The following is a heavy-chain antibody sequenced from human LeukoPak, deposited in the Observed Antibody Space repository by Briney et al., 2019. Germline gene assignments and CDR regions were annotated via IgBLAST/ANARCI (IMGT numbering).Heavy chain of an antibody. J-gene: IGHJ4*02. V-gene: IGHV3-30*02. CDR1: GFTVSSNY. CDR3: ARGRQSGGVIVAPQEFDY. CDR2: IRYDGSNK. Sequence: GGSLRLSCAASGFTVSSNYMSWVRQAPGKGLEWVAFIRYDGSNKYYADSVKGRFTISRDNSKNTLYLQMNSLRAEDTAVYYCARGRQSGGVIVAPQEFDYWGQGTLVTVSS. D-gene: IGHD3-16*02.